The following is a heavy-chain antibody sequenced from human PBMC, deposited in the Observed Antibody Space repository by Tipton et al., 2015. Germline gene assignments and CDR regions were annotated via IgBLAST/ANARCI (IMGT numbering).Heavy chain of an antibody. J-gene: IGHJ4*02. CDR2: VYYSGGT. D-gene: IGHD2-2*01. CDR1: GGSISHYY. Sequence: GLVKPSETLSLTCSVSGGSISHYYWSWIRQPPGKGLEWIGYVYYSGGTNYNPSLKSRVTMSVDTSKNQFSLKLTSVTAADTAVYYCARDQPDHPGFDYWGQGTLVTVSS. V-gene: IGHV4-59*01. CDR3: ARDQPDHPGFDY.